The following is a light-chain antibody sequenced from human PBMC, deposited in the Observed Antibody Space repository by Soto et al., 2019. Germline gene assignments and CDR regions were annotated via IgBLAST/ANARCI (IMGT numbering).Light chain of an antibody. CDR3: PSWDDSLNGYV. CDR1: SSNLGSNN. J-gene: IGLJ1*01. Sequence: QAVVTQPPSASGTPGQRVPISYSGSSSNLGSNNVNWYQQPPGTAPKLLIYSNNQRPSGVPDRFSGSKSGTSASLAISGLQSEDEADYYCPSWDDSLNGYVFGTGTKLTVL. CDR2: SNN. V-gene: IGLV1-44*01.